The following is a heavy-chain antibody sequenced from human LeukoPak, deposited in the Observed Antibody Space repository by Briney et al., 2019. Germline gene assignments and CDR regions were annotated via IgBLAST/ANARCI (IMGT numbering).Heavy chain of an antibody. J-gene: IGHJ4*02. CDR1: GFTFSDFE. Sequence: GGSLRLSCVASGFTFSDFELNWVRQAPGKGPEWVSYIKPDGSVTTYADAVKGRFAISRDNAKNSLYLQMNSLRAEDTAVYYCTRRFRDWGQGILVTVSS. CDR2: IKPDGSVT. V-gene: IGHV3-48*03. CDR3: TRRFRD.